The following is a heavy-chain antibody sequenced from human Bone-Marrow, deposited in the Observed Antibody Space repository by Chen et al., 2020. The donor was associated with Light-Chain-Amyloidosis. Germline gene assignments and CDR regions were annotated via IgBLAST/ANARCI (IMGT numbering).Heavy chain of an antibody. CDR3: TRRGCYFGF. J-gene: IGHJ4*02. D-gene: IGHD3-16*01. Sequence: EVQLVESGGGLVQPGGSLRLACATSGFNFSSFGMSWVRQATGKGLEWVSSVRGSTVSTYYTGAVKGRFIISRDDYKINLFLQMNRLSSEDTVVYFSTRRGCYFGFWGQGSLVTVSS. CDR2: VRGSTVST. CDR1: GFNFSSFG. V-gene: IGHV3-23*04.